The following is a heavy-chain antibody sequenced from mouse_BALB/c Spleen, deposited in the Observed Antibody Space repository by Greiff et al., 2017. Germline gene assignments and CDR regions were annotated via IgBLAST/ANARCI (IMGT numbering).Heavy chain of an antibody. D-gene: IGHD1-1*01. CDR3: AREGYYYGSSYFFAY. J-gene: IGHJ3*01. CDR2: INPSTGYT. CDR1: GYTFTSYW. V-gene: IGHV1-7*01. Sequence: QVQLQQSGAELAKPGASVKMSCKASGYTFTSYWMHWVKQRPGQGLEWIGYINPSTGYTEYNQKFKDKATLTADKSSSTAYMQLSSLTSEDSAVYYCAREGYYYGSSYFFAYWGQGTLVTVSA.